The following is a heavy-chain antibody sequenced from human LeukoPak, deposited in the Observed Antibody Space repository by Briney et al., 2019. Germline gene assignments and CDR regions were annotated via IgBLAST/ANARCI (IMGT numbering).Heavy chain of an antibody. V-gene: IGHV1-69*04. CDR3: ARGGYCSGGSCITA. Sequence: SVKVSCKASGGTFSSYAISWVRQAPGQGLEWMGRIIPILGVANYAQKFQGRVTNTADKSTSTAYMELSSLRSEDTAVYYCARGGYCSGGSCITAWGQGTLVTVSS. CDR1: GGTFSSYA. CDR2: IIPILGVA. D-gene: IGHD2-15*01. J-gene: IGHJ5*02.